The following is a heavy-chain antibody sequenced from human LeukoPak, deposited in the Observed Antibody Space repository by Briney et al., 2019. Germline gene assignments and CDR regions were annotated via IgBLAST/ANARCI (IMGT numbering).Heavy chain of an antibody. V-gene: IGHV3-48*03. Sequence: GGSLRLSCAASGFTFNSYEMNWVRQAPGKGLEWVSYISSSGSTIYYADSVKGRFTISRDNAKNSLYLQMNSLRAEDTAVYYCAREKVGANYYYYYYMDVWGKGTTVTISS. CDR1: GFTFNSYE. CDR3: AREKVGANYYYYYYMDV. CDR2: ISSSGSTI. D-gene: IGHD1-26*01. J-gene: IGHJ6*03.